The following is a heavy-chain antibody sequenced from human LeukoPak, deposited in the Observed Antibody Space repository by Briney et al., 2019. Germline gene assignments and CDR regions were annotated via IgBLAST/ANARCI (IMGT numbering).Heavy chain of an antibody. J-gene: IGHJ3*02. CDR1: GFTFSNYA. Sequence: GGSLRLSCAASGFTFSNYAMSWVRQAPGKGLEWVSAIGGSGDNTYYADSVKGRFTISRDNSKNTLYLQMNSLRAEDTAVYYCAREAEAFDIWGQGTMVTVSS. CDR3: AREAEAFDI. CDR2: IGGSGDNT. V-gene: IGHV3-23*01.